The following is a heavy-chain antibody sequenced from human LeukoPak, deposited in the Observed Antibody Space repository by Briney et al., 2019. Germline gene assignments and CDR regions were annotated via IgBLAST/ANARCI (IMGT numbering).Heavy chain of an antibody. Sequence: ASVTVSCKASGYTFTSYGISWVRQAPGQGLEWMGWISAYSGNTNYAQKLEGRVTMTTDTSTSTAYMELRSLRSDDTAVYYCARVGYKPAAITYYYYGMDVWGQGTTVSVSS. CDR2: ISAYSGNT. V-gene: IGHV1-18*01. CDR1: GYTFTSYG. D-gene: IGHD2-2*02. J-gene: IGHJ6*02. CDR3: ARVGYKPAAITYYYYGMDV.